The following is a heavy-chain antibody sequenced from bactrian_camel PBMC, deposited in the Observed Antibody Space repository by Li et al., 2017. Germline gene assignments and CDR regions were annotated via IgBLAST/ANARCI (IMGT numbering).Heavy chain of an antibody. CDR1: GYTGAYC. D-gene: IGHD6*01. Sequence: DVQLVESGGGSVQAGESLRLSCVVSGYTGAYCMGWFRQAPGKGREKVAALYRGGYSPYYADSVKGRFTISQDNAKSTLYLQMNSLKAEDTATYYCAAAIGRTVIVAVISTGARGPRSPSP. CDR3: AAAIGRTVIVAVIST. J-gene: IGHJ4*01. V-gene: IGHV3S31*01. CDR2: LYRGGYSP.